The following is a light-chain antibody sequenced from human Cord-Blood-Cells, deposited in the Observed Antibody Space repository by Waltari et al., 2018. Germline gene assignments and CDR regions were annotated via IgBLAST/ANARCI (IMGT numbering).Light chain of an antibody. V-gene: IGKV3-20*01. CDR2: GAS. Sequence: EIVLTQSPGTLSLSPGERATLSCRASQSVSSSYLAWYQQKPGQAPRLLIYGASSCATGIPDRFSGSGSGTDFTLTISRLEPEDFAVYYCQQYGSSPYTFGQGTKLEIK. J-gene: IGKJ2*01. CDR1: QSVSSSY. CDR3: QQYGSSPYT.